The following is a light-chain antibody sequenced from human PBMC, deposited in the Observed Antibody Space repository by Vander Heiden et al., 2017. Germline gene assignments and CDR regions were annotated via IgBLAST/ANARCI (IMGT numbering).Light chain of an antibody. CDR3: LLYMGSGTVV. J-gene: IGLJ2*01. CDR2: NTN. Sequence: QTVVTQEPSFSVSPGGTATLTCGLSSGSVSTSYYPSWYQQTPGQAPRTLIYNTNTRSSGAPDRFSGSILGNRAALTITGAQADDESDYYCLLYMGSGTVVFGGGTKLTVL. CDR1: SGSVSTSYY. V-gene: IGLV8-61*01.